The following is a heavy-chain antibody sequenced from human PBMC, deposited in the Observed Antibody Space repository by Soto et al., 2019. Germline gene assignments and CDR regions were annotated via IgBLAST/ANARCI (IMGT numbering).Heavy chain of an antibody. J-gene: IGHJ4*02. CDR1: GYSFINYY. D-gene: IGHD3-9*01. CDR2: ISPKSGVT. CDR3: ARPPGYISDWYYFDL. V-gene: IGHV1-2*02. Sequence: ASVKVSCKASGYSFINYYTHLVRRAPGQGFEWMGRISPKSGVTDYAQKFQGRVSLTWDTSLNTAYMELSSLMSEDTAVYYCARPPGYISDWYYFDLWGQGTQVTVS.